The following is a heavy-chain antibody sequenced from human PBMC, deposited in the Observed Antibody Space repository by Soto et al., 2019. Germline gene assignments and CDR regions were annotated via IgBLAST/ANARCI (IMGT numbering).Heavy chain of an antibody. CDR2: ITASGSTT. Sequence: GGSLSLSCVASGFTFSRHGMNWVRQAPGKGLEWVSDITASGSTTHYADSVKGRFTISRDQSKNTVYLQMDRLTAEGTAVYYWAKEVDTNFSPVYHWGQGTLVAVSS. CDR3: AKEVDTNFSPVYH. V-gene: IGHV3-23*01. J-gene: IGHJ4*02. D-gene: IGHD1-1*01. CDR1: GFTFSRHG.